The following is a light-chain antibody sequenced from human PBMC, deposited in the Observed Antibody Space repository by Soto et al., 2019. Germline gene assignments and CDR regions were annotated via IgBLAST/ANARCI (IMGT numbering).Light chain of an antibody. V-gene: IGKV3-20*01. CDR1: QSVRSAY. CDR2: GAS. CDR3: QQYGSSPFT. Sequence: EIVLTQSLGTLSLSPGEGATLXCRASQSVRSAYLAWYQQKPGQAPRLLIYGASTRATGIPDRFSGSGSGTDFSLTISRLEPEDFAVYYCQQYGSSPFTFGPGTKVDIK. J-gene: IGKJ3*01.